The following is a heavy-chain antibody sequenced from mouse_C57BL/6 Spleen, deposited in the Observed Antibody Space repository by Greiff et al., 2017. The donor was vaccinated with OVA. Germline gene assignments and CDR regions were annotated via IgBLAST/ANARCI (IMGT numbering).Heavy chain of an antibody. CDR1: GYTFTDYY. J-gene: IGHJ2*01. Sequence: VQLQQSGAELVRPGASVKLSCKASGYTFTDYYINWVKQRPGQGLEWIARIYPGSGNTYYNEKFKGKATLTAEKSSSTAYMQLSSLTSEDSAVYFCARSGSNSFDYWGQGTTLTVSS. D-gene: IGHD3-1*01. CDR3: ARSGSNSFDY. CDR2: IYPGSGNT. V-gene: IGHV1-76*01.